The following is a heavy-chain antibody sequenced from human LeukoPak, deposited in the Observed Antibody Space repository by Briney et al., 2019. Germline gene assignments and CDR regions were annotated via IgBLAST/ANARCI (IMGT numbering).Heavy chain of an antibody. CDR2: ISFDGNTI. CDR3: AKGTVAGYFDY. CDR1: GFAFNTYA. V-gene: IGHV3-30-3*01. J-gene: IGHJ4*02. D-gene: IGHD6-19*01. Sequence: GGSLRLSCAASGFAFNTYAMHWFRQAPGKGLEWVAVISFDGNTIHYADSVKGRFTISSDNSKSTLYLQMNSLRAEDTAVYYCAKGTVAGYFDYWGQGTLVTVSS.